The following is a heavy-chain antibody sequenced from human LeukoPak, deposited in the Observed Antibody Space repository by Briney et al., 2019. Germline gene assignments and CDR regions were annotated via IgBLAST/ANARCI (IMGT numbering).Heavy chain of an antibody. V-gene: IGHV4-59*08. D-gene: IGHD3-10*01. J-gene: IGHJ5*02. CDR1: GGSISPYY. Sequence: SETLSLTCSVSGGSISPYYWGWFRQPPGQGLEWIAYIYYSGNTNYNSSLKSRANIAIDTSKNQVSLELRSVTAADTAVYYRARHLGSERTEFDPWGPGTLVTVSS. CDR3: ARHLGSERTEFDP. CDR2: IYYSGNT.